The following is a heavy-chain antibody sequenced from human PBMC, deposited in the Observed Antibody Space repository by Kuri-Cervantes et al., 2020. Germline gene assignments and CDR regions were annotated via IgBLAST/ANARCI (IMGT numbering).Heavy chain of an antibody. CDR3: AKDKGPYYYYYYMDV. V-gene: IGHV3-23*01. CDR1: GFAFSSSA. CDR2: ISGSGGDT. Sequence: GESLKISCAASGFAFSSSAMTWVRQAPQKGLEWVSSISGSGGDTYYADSVKGRFTISRDNSKNTLYLQMNSLRAEDTAVYYCAKDKGPYYYYYYMDVWGKGTTVTVSS. J-gene: IGHJ6*03.